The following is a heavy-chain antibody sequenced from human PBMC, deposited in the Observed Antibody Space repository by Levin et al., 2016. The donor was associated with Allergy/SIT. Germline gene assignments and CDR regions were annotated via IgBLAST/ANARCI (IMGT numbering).Heavy chain of an antibody. CDR3: ARSNGKIAAAGPFDY. CDR2: IFSNDEK. J-gene: IGHJ4*02. Sequence: RQAPGKALEWLAHIFSNDEKSYSTSLKSRLTISKDTSKSQVVLTMTNMDPVDTATYYCARSNGKIAAAGPFDYWGQGTLVTVSS. D-gene: IGHD6-13*01. V-gene: IGHV2-26*01.